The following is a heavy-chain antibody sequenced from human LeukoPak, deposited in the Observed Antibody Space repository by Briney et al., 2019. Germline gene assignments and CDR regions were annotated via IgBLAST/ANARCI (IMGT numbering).Heavy chain of an antibody. V-gene: IGHV5-51*01. J-gene: IGHJ4*02. D-gene: IGHD1-26*01. CDR3: GRRSRVGATISLDY. CDR2: IYPGDSDT. Sequence: AESLQISSQASAYIFTSYWISWVRPMPAKGLEWMGIIYPGDSDTRYSPSFQSHGTISADKSISTASLQRISLKAPDTPLYYCGRRSRVGATISLDYWGQGTLVTVSS. CDR1: AYIFTSYW.